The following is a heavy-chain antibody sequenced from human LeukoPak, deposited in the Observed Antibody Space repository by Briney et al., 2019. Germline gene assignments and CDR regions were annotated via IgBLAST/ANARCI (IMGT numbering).Heavy chain of an antibody. J-gene: IGHJ4*02. Sequence: GSLRLSCAASGFTFSSYTMSWVRQAPGKGLEWVANIKQDGSEKYYVDSVKGRFTISRDNAKNSLYLQMNSLRAEDTAVYYCARARGYSYVQRFDYWGQGTLVTVSS. CDR1: GFTFSSYT. CDR3: ARARGYSYVQRFDY. V-gene: IGHV3-7*03. D-gene: IGHD5-18*01. CDR2: IKQDGSEK.